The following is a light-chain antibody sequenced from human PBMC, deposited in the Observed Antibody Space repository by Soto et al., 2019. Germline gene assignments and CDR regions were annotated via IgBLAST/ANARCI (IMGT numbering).Light chain of an antibody. V-gene: IGKV3-20*01. J-gene: IGKJ5*01. Sequence: EIVLTQSPGTLSLSPGERATLSCRASQSVSSYSLAWYQKKPGQAPRLLIYGASNRATGIPDRFSGSGSETDFTLTISRLEPEDFALYYCQQYGSSAPITFGQGTRLEIK. CDR1: QSVSSYS. CDR2: GAS. CDR3: QQYGSSAPIT.